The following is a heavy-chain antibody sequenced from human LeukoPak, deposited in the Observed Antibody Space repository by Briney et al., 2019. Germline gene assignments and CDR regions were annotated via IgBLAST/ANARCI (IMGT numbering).Heavy chain of an antibody. CDR2: NIPIFGTA. V-gene: IGHV1-69*05. J-gene: IGHJ5*02. CDR3: ARANPNWFDP. CDR1: GGTFSSYA. Sequence: GASVKVSCKASGGTFSSYAISWVRQAPGQGLEWMGGNIPIFGTANYAQKFQGRVTITTDESTSTAYMELSSLRSEDTAVYYCARANPNWFDPWGQGTLVTVSS.